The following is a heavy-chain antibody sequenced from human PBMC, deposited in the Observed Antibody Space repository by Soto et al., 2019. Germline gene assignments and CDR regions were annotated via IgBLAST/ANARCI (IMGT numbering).Heavy chain of an antibody. Sequence: ASVKVSCKASGYTFTGYYMHWVRQAPGQGLEWMGWINPNSGGTNYAQKLQGRVTMTTDTSTSTAYMELRSLRSDDTAVYYCARIILGDYSVFDIWGQGTMVTVSS. CDR3: ARIILGDYSVFDI. CDR2: INPNSGGT. CDR1: GYTFTGYY. D-gene: IGHD4-17*01. J-gene: IGHJ3*02. V-gene: IGHV1-2*02.